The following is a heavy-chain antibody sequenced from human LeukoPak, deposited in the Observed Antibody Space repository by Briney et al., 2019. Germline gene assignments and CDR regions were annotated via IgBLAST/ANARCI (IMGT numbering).Heavy chain of an antibody. J-gene: IGHJ4*02. CDR1: GYTFTGYY. V-gene: IGHV1-18*04. CDR2: ISDYGYK. D-gene: IGHD2-21*01. Sequence: GASVKVSCKASGYTFTGYYMHWVRQAPGQGLEWMGWISDYGYKNCAPKFQDRITMATDTSTNTAYMELRSLTSDDTAVYYCARDERAAAGGGEYYFDYWGQGTLVTVSS. CDR3: ARDERAAAGGGEYYFDY.